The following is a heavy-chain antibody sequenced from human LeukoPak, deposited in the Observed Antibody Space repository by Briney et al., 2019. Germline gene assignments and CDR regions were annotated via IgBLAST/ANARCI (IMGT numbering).Heavy chain of an antibody. J-gene: IGHJ5*02. CDR1: GFTFSDYY. D-gene: IGHD3-16*01. CDR2: SRNKAFSYAT. CDR3: ARDDGGSYDH. Sequence: PGGSLRLSCAASGFTFSDYYMDWVRQSTGKGLEWVGRSRNKAFSYATEYAPSVKGRFTISRDESRNSLYLQINSLRIDDTAVYYWARDDGGSYDHWGQGTLVTVSS. V-gene: IGHV3-72*01.